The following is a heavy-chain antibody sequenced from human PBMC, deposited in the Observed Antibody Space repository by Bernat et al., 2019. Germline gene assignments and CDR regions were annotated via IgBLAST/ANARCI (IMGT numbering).Heavy chain of an antibody. V-gene: IGHV3-66*01. CDR1: GFTVSSNY. J-gene: IGHJ4*02. CDR3: AKGPSVGVWRYYFDY. CDR2: ICSGGST. Sequence: EVQLVESGGGLVQPGGSLRLSCAASGFTVSSNYMSWVRQAPGKGLGWVPVICSGGSTYYADSVKGRFTSSRDNSKNTLYLQMNSLRAEDTAVYYCAKGPSVGVWRYYFDYWGQGTLVTVSS. D-gene: IGHD5/OR15-5a*01.